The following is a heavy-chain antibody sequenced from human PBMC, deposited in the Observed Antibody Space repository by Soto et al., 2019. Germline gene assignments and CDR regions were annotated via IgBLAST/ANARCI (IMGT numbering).Heavy chain of an antibody. CDR2: ISYDGSNK. V-gene: IGHV3-30*18. CDR3: AKVSIAVAGTHHYYYYYGMDV. J-gene: IGHJ6*02. Sequence: GGSLRLSCAASGFTFSSYGMHWVRQAPGKGLEWVAVISYDGSNKYYADSVKGRFTISRDNSKNTLYLQMNSLRAEDTAVYYCAKVSIAVAGTHHYYYYYGMDVWGQGTTVTVSS. CDR1: GFTFSSYG. D-gene: IGHD6-19*01.